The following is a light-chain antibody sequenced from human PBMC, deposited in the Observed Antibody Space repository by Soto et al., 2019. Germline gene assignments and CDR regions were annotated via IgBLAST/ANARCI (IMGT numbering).Light chain of an antibody. J-gene: IGKJ2*01. CDR2: GAS. V-gene: IGKV3-15*01. Sequence: ERVMTQSPATLSVSPGERATLSCRASQSVSSNLAWYQQKPGQAPRLLIHGASTRATGIPARFGGSGSGTEFTLTISSLQSEDFAVYYCQQYNNWPPTFGQGTKVEIK. CDR1: QSVSSN. CDR3: QQYNNWPPT.